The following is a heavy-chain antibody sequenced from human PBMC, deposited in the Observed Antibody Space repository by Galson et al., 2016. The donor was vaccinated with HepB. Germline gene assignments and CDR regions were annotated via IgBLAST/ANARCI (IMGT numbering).Heavy chain of an antibody. V-gene: IGHV4-59*01. CDR2: IYDSGYT. Sequence: ETLSLTCTVSGGSISRYHWTWKRQPPGKGLEWIGYIYDSGYTNYDPSLQSRVTISVDPSKNQFSLKLRSVTAADTAVYYCARDYNGVLYWGQGTLVTVSS. CDR3: ARDYNGVLY. CDR1: GGSISRYH. J-gene: IGHJ4*02. D-gene: IGHD3-10*01.